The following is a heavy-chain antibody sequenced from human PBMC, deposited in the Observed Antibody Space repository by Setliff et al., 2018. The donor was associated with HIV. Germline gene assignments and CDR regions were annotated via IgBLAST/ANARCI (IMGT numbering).Heavy chain of an antibody. CDR3: AKDGGDYNLDYYYMDV. CDR2: IEQDGSEK. V-gene: IGHV3-7*01. CDR1: GFSLSYYR. Sequence: GGSLRLSCAASGFSLSYYRMNWVRQAPGKGLEWVANIEQDGSEKYYADSVKGRFTISRDNSKNTLYLQMNSLRAEDTAMYYCAKDGGDYNLDYYYMDVWGKGTTVTVSS. J-gene: IGHJ6*03. D-gene: IGHD2-21*01.